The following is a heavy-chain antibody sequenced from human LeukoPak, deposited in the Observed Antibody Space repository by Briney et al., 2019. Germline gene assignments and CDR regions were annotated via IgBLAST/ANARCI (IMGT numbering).Heavy chain of an antibody. J-gene: IGHJ4*02. CDR2: VSGRDDST. Sequence: GGSLRLSCAASGFTFSNYAMSWVRQAPGRGLEWVSAVSGRDDSTYYADSVKGRFTISRDTSKNTLYLQMNSLRAEDTAVYYCAKWGDYDILTGYYDSDYWGQGTLVTVSS. CDR1: GFTFSNYA. CDR3: AKWGDYDILTGYYDSDY. D-gene: IGHD3-9*01. V-gene: IGHV3-23*01.